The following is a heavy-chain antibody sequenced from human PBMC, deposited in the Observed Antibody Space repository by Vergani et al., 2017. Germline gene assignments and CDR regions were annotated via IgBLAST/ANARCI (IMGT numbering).Heavy chain of an antibody. CDR2: IYYRGST. CDR3: ASGDV. CDR1: GGSVSSGSYY. Sequence: QVQLQESGPGLVKPSETLSLTCTVSGGSVSSGSYYWSWIRQPAGKGLEWIGNIYYRGSTDYNPSLKSRVTISVDTSKNQFSLKLTAVTAADTAVYYCASGDVWGKGTTVTVSS. V-gene: IGHV4-61*10. J-gene: IGHJ6*04.